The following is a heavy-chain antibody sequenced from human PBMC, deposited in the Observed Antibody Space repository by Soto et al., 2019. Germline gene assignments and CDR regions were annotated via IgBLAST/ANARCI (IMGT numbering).Heavy chain of an antibody. CDR2: FDPEDGET. V-gene: IGHV1-24*01. Sequence: ASVKVSCKASGYTLTELSMHWVRQAPGKGLEWMGGFDPEDGETIYAQKFQGRVTMTEDTSTDTAYMELSSLRSEDTAVYYCATLIRGDYGMEYFQHWGQGTLVTVSS. J-gene: IGHJ1*01. D-gene: IGHD4-17*01. CDR1: GYTLTELS. CDR3: ATLIRGDYGMEYFQH.